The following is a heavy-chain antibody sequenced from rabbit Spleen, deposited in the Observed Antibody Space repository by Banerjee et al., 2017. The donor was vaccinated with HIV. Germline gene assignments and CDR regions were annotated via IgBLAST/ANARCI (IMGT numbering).Heavy chain of an antibody. J-gene: IGHJ6*01. V-gene: IGHV1S45*01. Sequence: QEQLVESGGGLVQPGASLTLTCTASGFSFSSGYWICWVRQAPGKGLEWSTCIYTGDGSAYYASWSKGRFTISKSSSTVDLQMTSLTEADTATYFCARDLVGVIGWNFYLWGPGTLVTVS. CDR1: GFSFSSGYW. CDR3: ARDLVGVIGWNFYL. CDR2: IYTGDGSA. D-gene: IGHD1-1*01.